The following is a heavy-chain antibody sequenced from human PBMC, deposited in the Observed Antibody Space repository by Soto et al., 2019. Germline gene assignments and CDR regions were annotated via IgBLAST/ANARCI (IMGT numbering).Heavy chain of an antibody. J-gene: IGHJ5*02. Sequence: QVQLVESGGGLVKSGGSLRLSCAASGFIFSDYYMSWVRQAPGKGLEWVSYISPSGSSIYYADSVKGRFTISRDNAENSLFLQMNSLRAEDTAIYYCAGRYNYDSSGLDPWGQGTLVTVSS. CDR1: GFIFSDYY. CDR2: ISPSGSSI. CDR3: AGRYNYDSSGLDP. V-gene: IGHV3-11*01. D-gene: IGHD3-22*01.